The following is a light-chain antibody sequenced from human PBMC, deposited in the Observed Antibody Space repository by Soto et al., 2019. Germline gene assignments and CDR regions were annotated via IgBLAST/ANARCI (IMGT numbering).Light chain of an antibody. CDR3: QQYGSSGT. Sequence: EIVLTQSPGTLSLSPGERATLSCRASQSVSNNYLAWYQQKPGQAPRVLIYGASNRATGTPNRFSGSWSGEVFTLIISRLAADDFVVYCWQQYGSSGTFGRGTKVEIK. V-gene: IGKV3-20*01. J-gene: IGKJ1*01. CDR2: GAS. CDR1: QSVSNNY.